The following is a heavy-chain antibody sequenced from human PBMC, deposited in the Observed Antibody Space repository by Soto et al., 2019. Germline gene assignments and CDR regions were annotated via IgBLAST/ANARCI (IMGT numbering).Heavy chain of an antibody. CDR1: GFTFSSYG. CDR2: ISYDGSNK. D-gene: IGHD6-19*01. V-gene: IGHV3-30*18. J-gene: IGHJ4*02. Sequence: PGGSLRLSCAASGFTFSSYGMHWVRQAPGKGLEWVAVISYDGSNKYYADSVKGRFTISRDNSKNTLYLQMNSLRAEDTAVYYCAKGPGSGWRHFDYWSQGTLVTVSS. CDR3: AKGPGSGWRHFDY.